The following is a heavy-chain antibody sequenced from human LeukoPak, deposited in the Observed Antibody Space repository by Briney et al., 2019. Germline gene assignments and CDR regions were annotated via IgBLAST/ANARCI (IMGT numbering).Heavy chain of an antibody. CDR2: IHNSSST. CDR3: VRDSDYGVHGGFMDLCDI. V-gene: IGHV4-59*01. D-gene: IGHD3-16*01. CDR1: GGSISNYY. J-gene: IGHJ4*02. Sequence: SGTLCLSCAVSGGSISNYYMSWVRQPPGKGLKWVGHIHNSSSTNHTPSLKSRVTISVDTSKNQFSLHLNSMTVADTAVYYCVRDSDYGVHGGFMDLCDIWGEGSLVTLSS.